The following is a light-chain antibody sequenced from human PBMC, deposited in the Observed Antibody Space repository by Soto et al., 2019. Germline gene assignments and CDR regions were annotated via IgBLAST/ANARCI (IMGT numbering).Light chain of an antibody. CDR2: DAS. CDR3: QQFSSYPLT. V-gene: IGKV3-11*01. Sequence: EIVLTQSPATLSLSPGERATLSCRASQSVSSYLAWYQQKPGQAPRLLIYDASIRATGIPDRFSGGGSGTDFTLTISRLEPEDFAVYYCQQFSSYPLTFGGGTKVDIK. J-gene: IGKJ4*01. CDR1: QSVSSY.